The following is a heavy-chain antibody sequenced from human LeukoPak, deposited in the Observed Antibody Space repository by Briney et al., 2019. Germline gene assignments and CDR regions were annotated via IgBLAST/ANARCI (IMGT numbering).Heavy chain of an antibody. CDR2: TYPGGSDT. CDR3: ARLAGGLPPINWFDP. CDR1: GYSFTSYW. J-gene: IGHJ5*02. V-gene: IGHV5-51*01. Sequence: GESLKISCKGSGYSFTSYWIGWVRQMPGKGLEWMGITYPGGSDTRYSPSFQGQVTISADKSISTAYLQWSSLKASDTAMYYCARLAGGLPPINWFDPWGQGTLVTVSS. D-gene: IGHD5-12*01.